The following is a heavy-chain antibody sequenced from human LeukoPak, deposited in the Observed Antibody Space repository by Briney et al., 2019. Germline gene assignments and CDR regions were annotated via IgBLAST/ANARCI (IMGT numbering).Heavy chain of an antibody. J-gene: IGHJ5*02. D-gene: IGHD2-2*01. CDR2: IKQDGSEK. CDR1: GLTFKSYW. V-gene: IGHV3-7*05. Sequence: GGSLRLSCSASGLTFKSYWMSWLRQAPGKGLEWVANIKQDGSEKYYVDSVKGRFTISRDNAKNSLYLQMISLRAEDTAVYYCAIGGSPYSSITSCYEDRFDPWGQGTLVTVSS. CDR3: AIGGSPYSSITSCYEDRFDP.